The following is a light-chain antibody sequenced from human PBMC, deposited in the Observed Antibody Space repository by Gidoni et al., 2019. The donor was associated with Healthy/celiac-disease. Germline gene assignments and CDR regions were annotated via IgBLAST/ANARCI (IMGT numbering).Light chain of an antibody. J-gene: IGKJ2*01. CDR2: GAS. CDR3: QREDT. Sequence: EIVLTQPPGTLSLSPGERATLSCRASQSVSSSYLAWYQQKPGQAPRLLIYGASSGATGIPDRFSGSGSGTDFTLTISRLEPEDFAVYYCQREDTFXQXTKLEIK. CDR1: QSVSSSY. V-gene: IGKV3-20*01.